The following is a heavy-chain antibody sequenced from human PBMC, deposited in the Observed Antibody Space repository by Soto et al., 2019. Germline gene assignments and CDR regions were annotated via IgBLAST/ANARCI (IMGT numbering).Heavy chain of an antibody. D-gene: IGHD2-2*01. CDR1: GGSISSYY. CDR3: ARGVVVPAAIFYYYYYMDV. Sequence: SETLSLTCTVSGGSISSYYWSWIRQPPGKGLEWIGYIYYSGSTNYNPSLKSRVTISVDTSKNQFSLKLSSVTAADTAVYYCARGVVVPAAIFYYYYYMDVWGKGTTVTVSS. CDR2: IYYSGST. J-gene: IGHJ6*03. V-gene: IGHV4-59*01.